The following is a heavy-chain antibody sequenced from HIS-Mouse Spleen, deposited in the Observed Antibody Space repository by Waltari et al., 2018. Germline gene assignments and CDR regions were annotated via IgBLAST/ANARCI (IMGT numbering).Heavy chain of an antibody. CDR3: AREIPYSSSWYDWYFDL. Sequence: QLQLQASGPGLVNPSEPLYLTCTVSGGCLSSSSYYLGWIRQPPGKGLEWIGSIYYSGGTYYNPSLKSRVTISVDTSKNQFSLKLSSVTAADTAVYYCAREIPYSSSWYDWYFDLWGRGTLVTVSS. D-gene: IGHD6-13*01. J-gene: IGHJ2*01. CDR1: GGCLSSSSYY. V-gene: IGHV4-39*07. CDR2: IYYSGGT.